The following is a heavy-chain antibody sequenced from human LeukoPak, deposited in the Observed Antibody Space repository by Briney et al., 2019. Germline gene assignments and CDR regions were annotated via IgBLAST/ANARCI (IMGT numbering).Heavy chain of an antibody. V-gene: IGHV3-20*01. CDR1: GFTFDDYG. Sequence: GGSLRLSCAASGFTFDDYGMSWVRQAPGKGLEWVSGINWNGGSTGYADSVKGRFTISRDNAKNSLYLQMNSLRAEDTALYHCARATIADNYYYYGMDVWGQGTTVTVSS. D-gene: IGHD6-13*01. J-gene: IGHJ6*02. CDR2: INWNGGST. CDR3: ARATIADNYYYYGMDV.